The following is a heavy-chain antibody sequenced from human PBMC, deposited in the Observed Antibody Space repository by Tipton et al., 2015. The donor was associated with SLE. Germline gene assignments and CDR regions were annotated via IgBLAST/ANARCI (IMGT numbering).Heavy chain of an antibody. CDR3: ARGVAGYYFYYYMDV. J-gene: IGHJ6*03. Sequence: TLSLTCAVYRGSFSGYSWTWIRQSPGRGLEWIGESNHTGSPNYNPSLKSRATISADTSKNQLSLKLTSVTAADTAVYYCARGVAGYYFYYYMDVWGKGTTVTISS. D-gene: IGHD3-10*01. V-gene: IGHV4-34*01. CDR1: RGSFSGYS. CDR2: SNHTGSP.